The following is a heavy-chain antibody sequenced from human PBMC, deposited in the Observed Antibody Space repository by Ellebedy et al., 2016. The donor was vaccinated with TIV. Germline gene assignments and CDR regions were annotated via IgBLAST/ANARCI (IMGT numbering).Heavy chain of an antibody. J-gene: IGHJ5*02. Sequence: SETLSLTCTVTGGSISGSHWSWIRRSPGKGLEWIGYIYYSGNTNYNPSLKSRVTISVDTSKNQFSLKLTSVTAADTAVYYCARVPQLYNWFDPWGQGTRVTVSS. CDR3: ARVPQLYNWFDP. V-gene: IGHV4-59*01. CDR1: GGSISGSH. CDR2: IYYSGNT.